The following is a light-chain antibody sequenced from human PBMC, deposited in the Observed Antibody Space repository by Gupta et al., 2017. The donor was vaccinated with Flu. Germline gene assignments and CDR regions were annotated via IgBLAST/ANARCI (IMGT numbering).Light chain of an antibody. J-gene: IGLJ3*02. V-gene: IGLV3-1*01. CDR2: QDG. CDR3: QAWDSNTANGV. CDR1: KLGNKY. Sequence: GQTAKITCSGDKLGNKYVYWYQQKPGQSPVLVIYQDGDRPSGIPERFSGANSGNTAALTISGTQAMDEADDYCQAWDSNTANGVFGGGTKVTVL.